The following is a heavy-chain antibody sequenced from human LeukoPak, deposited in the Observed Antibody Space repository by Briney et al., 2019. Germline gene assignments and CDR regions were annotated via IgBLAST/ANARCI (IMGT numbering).Heavy chain of an antibody. J-gene: IGHJ4*02. V-gene: IGHV1-18*01. CDR2: ISAYNGNT. CDR3: ARSDYVWGSYRPPLDY. Sequence: ASVKVSCKASGGTFSSYAISWVRQAPGQGLEWMGWISAYNGNTNYAQKLQGRVTMTTDTSTSTAYMELRSLRSDDTAVYYCARSDYVWGSYRPPLDYWGQGTLVTVSS. D-gene: IGHD3-16*02. CDR1: GGTFSSYA.